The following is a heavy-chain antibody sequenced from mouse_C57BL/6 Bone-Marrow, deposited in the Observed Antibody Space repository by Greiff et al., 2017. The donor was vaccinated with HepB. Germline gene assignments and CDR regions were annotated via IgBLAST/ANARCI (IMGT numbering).Heavy chain of an antibody. V-gene: IGHV1-53*01. CDR1: GYTFTSYW. D-gene: IGHD1-1*01. CDR2: INPSNGGT. Sequence: QVHVKQPGTELVKPGASVKLSCKASGYTFTSYWMHWVKQRPGQGLEWIGNINPSNGGTNYNEKFKSKATLTVDKSSSTAYMQLSSLTSEDSAVYYCARWALYGSSYAMDYWGQGTSVTVSS. J-gene: IGHJ4*01. CDR3: ARWALYGSSYAMDY.